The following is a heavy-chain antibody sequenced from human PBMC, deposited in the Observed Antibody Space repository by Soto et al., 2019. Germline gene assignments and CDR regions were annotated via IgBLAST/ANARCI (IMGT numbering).Heavy chain of an antibody. V-gene: IGHV3-64*01. CDR1: GFTFSNYE. J-gene: IGHJ6*03. CDR3: ARRGYGSRWPNVYMDV. D-gene: IGHD6-13*01. Sequence: EAQLVESGGGLVQPGGSLRLSCAASGFTFSNYEMHWVRQAPGKGLEYVSGISNNGAHTDYAKSVKGRFTISRDNSENTLYLRTGSLRAEDMALYYCARRGYGSRWPNVYMDVWGKGTTVTVSS. CDR2: ISNNGAHT.